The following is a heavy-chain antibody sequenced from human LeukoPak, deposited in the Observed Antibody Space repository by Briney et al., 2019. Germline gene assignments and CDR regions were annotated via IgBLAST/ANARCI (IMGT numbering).Heavy chain of an antibody. CDR1: GGSFSGYY. Sequence: PSETLSLTCAVYGGSFSGYYWSWIRQPPGKGLEWIGEINHSGSTNYNPSLKSRVTISVDTSKNQFSLKLSSVTAADTAVYYCARGSRYYSFHGMDVWGQGATVTASS. CDR2: INHSGST. J-gene: IGHJ6*02. D-gene: IGHD2/OR15-2a*01. CDR3: ARGSRYYSFHGMDV. V-gene: IGHV4-34*01.